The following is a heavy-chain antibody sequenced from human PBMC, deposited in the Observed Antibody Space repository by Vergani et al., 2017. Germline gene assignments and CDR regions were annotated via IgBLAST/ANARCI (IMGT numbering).Heavy chain of an antibody. CDR2: IYYTGST. CDR1: GYSISSGYY. Sequence: QVQLQESGPGLVTPSETLSLTCAVSGYSISSGYYWSWIRQPPGKGLDWIGYIYYTGSTNYNPSLQRRVTISVDTSKNQFSLKLSSVTAADTAVYYCAREVGSYYGSDWGQGTLVTVSS. D-gene: IGHD3-10*01. J-gene: IGHJ4*02. CDR3: AREVGSYYGSD. V-gene: IGHV4-61*01.